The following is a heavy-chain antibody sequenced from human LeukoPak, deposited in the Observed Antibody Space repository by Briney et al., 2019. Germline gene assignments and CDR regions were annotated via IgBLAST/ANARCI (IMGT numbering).Heavy chain of an antibody. CDR1: GGATSSYT. Sequence: PSETLSLTCTVSGGATSSYTWTWIRQPAGKGLEWIGRIHSSGSTNYNPSLKSRSSILSDKTKNLVSLMLTSLPAADTAVYFCSREFRYCSGGACINWFDPWGQGTLATVS. V-gene: IGHV4-4*07. D-gene: IGHD2-15*01. CDR2: IHSSGST. CDR3: SREFRYCSGGACINWFDP. J-gene: IGHJ5*02.